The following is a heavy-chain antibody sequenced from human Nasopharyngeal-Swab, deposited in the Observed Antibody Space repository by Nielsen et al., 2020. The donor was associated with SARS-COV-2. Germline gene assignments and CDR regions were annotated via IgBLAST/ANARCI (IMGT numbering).Heavy chain of an antibody. D-gene: IGHD2/OR15-2a*01. V-gene: IGHV4-59*01. J-gene: IGHJ2*01. CDR2: IYYRGST. Sequence: SETLSLTCSVSGGSISSDYWSWIRQSPGKGLEWIGYIYYRGSTNYNPSLKSRVSISVDTSQRHFSLHLSSVTAADTAVYYCARGLGLCNSISCFLRYFDPWGRGTLVTVSS. CDR3: ARGLGLCNSISCFLRYFDP. CDR1: GGSISSDY.